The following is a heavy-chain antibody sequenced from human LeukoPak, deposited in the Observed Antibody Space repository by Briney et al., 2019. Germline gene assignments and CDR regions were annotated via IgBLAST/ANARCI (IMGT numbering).Heavy chain of an antibody. CDR3: ASILRSISGYYFDY. CDR1: GFNVSTNY. J-gene: IGHJ4*02. Sequence: GGSLRLSCAASGFNVSTNYMSWVRQAPGKGLEWVSVIYSGDTTFYADSVRGKFTISRDNSKNTLYLQMNSLRAEDTAVYYCASILRSISGYYFDYWGQGTLVTVSS. CDR2: IYSGDTT. D-gene: IGHD3-10*01. V-gene: IGHV3-66*01.